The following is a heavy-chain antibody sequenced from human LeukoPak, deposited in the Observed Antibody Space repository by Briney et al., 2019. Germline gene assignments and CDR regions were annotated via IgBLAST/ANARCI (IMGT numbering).Heavy chain of an antibody. J-gene: IGHJ6*02. CDR2: IIPIFGTA. V-gene: IGHV1-69*13. Sequence: SVKVSCKASGGTFSSYAISWVRQAPGQGLEWMGGIIPIFGTANYAQKFQGRVTITADESTSTAYMELSSLRSEDTAVYYCARLPGKNFYYYGVDVWGQGTTVTVSS. CDR1: GGTFSSYA. CDR3: ARLPGKNFYYYGVDV. D-gene: IGHD2-2*01.